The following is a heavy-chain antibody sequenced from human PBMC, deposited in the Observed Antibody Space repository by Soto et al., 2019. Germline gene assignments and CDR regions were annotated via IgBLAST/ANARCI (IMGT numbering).Heavy chain of an antibody. D-gene: IGHD2-2*01. CDR3: ARGGTSTPYLGVFYN. Sequence: EVQLVESGGGLVQPWGSLRLSCAGSGFTFSGYWMHWVRQAPGKGPVWVSRLNPNGTFTTNPDSVKGRFTISRDNAQNTVYLLINSLRADDTAVYYCARGGTSTPYLGVFYNCGQGTLVTVSS. CDR1: GFTFSGYW. J-gene: IGHJ4*02. CDR2: LNPNGTFT. V-gene: IGHV3-74*01.